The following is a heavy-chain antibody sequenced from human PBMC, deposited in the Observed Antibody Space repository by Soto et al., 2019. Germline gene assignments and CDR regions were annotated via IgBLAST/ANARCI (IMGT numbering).Heavy chain of an antibody. CDR1: GFTFSGYA. CDR3: ARRGSGSYYDY. CDR2: ISGSGGST. Sequence: EVQLLESGGGLVQPGGSLRLSCAASGFTFSGYAMRWVRQAPGKGLEWVSAISGSGGSTYYADSVKGRFTVSRDTSKNTLDRQMNSLRAEDTAVYYCARRGSGSYYDYWGQGTLVTVSS. J-gene: IGHJ4*02. V-gene: IGHV3-23*01. D-gene: IGHD1-26*01.